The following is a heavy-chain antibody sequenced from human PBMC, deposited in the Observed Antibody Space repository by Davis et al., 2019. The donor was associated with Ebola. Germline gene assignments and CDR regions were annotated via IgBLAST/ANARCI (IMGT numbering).Heavy chain of an antibody. Sequence: AASVKVSCKASGYTFNGYYMHWARQAPGQGLEWMGWMNPNSGNTGYAQKFQGRVTMTRNTSISTAYMELSSLRSEDTAVYYCARVRYYYGSGMRGYYYGMDVWGQGTTVTVSS. CDR1: GYTFNGYY. CDR2: MNPNSGNT. D-gene: IGHD3-10*01. V-gene: IGHV1-8*02. CDR3: ARVRYYYGSGMRGYYYGMDV. J-gene: IGHJ6*02.